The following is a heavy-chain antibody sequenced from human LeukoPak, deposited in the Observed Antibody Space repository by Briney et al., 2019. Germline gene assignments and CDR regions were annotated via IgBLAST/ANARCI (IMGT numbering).Heavy chain of an antibody. CDR3: AKSPSKFLLRFLDPAHWFDP. J-gene: IGHJ5*02. D-gene: IGHD3-3*01. Sequence: GGSLRLSCAASGFTFSSYAMHWVRQAPGKGLEWVAVISYDGSNKYYADSVKGRFTISRDNSKNTLYLQMNSLRAEDTAVYYCAKSPSKFLLRFLDPAHWFDPWGQGTLVTVSS. CDR2: ISYDGSNK. V-gene: IGHV3-30-3*02. CDR1: GFTFSSYA.